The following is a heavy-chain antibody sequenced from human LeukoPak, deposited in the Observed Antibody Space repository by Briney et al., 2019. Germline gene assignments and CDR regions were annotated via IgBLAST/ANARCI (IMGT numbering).Heavy chain of an antibody. CDR1: GYSFTSYW. CDR2: IYPGDSDT. V-gene: IGHV5-51*01. J-gene: IGHJ5*02. Sequence: GESLKISCKGSGYSFTSYWIGWVRQMPGKGLEWMGIIYPGDSDTRYSPSFQGQVTISADKTISTVYLQWSSLKGSDTAIYYCARRGRGDWFDPWGQGTLVTVSS. D-gene: IGHD1-26*01. CDR3: ARRGRGDWFDP.